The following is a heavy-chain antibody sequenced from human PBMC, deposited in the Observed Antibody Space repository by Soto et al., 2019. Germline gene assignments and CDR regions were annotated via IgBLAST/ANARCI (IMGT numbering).Heavy chain of an antibody. CDR1: GYTFTSYA. CDR2: INAGNGNT. V-gene: IGHV1-3*01. D-gene: IGHD2-2*01. Sequence: GASVKVSCKASGYTFTSYAMHWVRQAPGQRLEWMGWINAGNGNTKYSQKFQGRVTITRDTSASTAYMELNSLRSEDTAVYYRARDHRSIVVVPAAMPGWFDPWGQGTLVTVSS. J-gene: IGHJ5*02. CDR3: ARDHRSIVVVPAAMPGWFDP.